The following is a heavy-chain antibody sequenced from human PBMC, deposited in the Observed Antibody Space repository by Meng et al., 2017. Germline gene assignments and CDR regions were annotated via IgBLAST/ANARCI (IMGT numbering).Heavy chain of an antibody. V-gene: IGHV3-21*01. Sequence: VSMVYAGGVVVQPWRSLGPACAASEFTFSSYGLHWVRQAPGKGLEWVPSIISSSSYKYYAASVKGRFTISRDNAKNSLYLTMNSLRAEDTAVYYCARGGVGATDYWGQGTLVTVSS. CDR2: IISSSSYK. D-gene: IGHD1-26*01. CDR3: ARGGVGATDY. J-gene: IGHJ4*02. CDR1: EFTFSSYG.